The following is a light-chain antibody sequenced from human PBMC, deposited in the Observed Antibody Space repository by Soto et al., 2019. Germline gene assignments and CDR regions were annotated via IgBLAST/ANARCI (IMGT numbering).Light chain of an antibody. Sequence: QPVLTQPPSVSGAPGQRVTISCTGSTSNIGAPFDVHWYQHLPGTAPRLLIYANNNRPSGVPDRFSGSKSGTSASLAITGLQADDEADYYCQSFDSRLSAPVFGGGTKLTVL. V-gene: IGLV1-40*01. CDR2: ANN. J-gene: IGLJ2*01. CDR3: QSFDSRLSAPV. CDR1: TSNIGAPFD.